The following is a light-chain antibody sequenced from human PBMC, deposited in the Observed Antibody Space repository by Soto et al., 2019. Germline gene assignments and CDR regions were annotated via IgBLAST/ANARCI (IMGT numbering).Light chain of an antibody. V-gene: IGLV2-14*01. CDR1: SSDVGGYKF. J-gene: IGLJ1*01. Sequence: QSVLTQPASVSGSPGQSITISCTGTSSDVGGYKFVSWYQQHPGKAPKFIIYDVSIRSSGVPNRFSGSKSGNTASLTISGLQAEDEADYYCSSYTSGSNYVFGTGTKVTVL. CDR3: SSYTSGSNYV. CDR2: DVS.